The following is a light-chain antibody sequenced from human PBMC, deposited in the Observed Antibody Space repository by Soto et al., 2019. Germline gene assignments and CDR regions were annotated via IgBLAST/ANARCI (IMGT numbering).Light chain of an antibody. Sequence: EIVLTQSPGTLSLSPGERATLSCRASQSVSSSYLAWFQQKPGQAPRLLLYGESSRATGIPDRFSASVSGTVFARTSSRLETEDFAVYYCRKYGTSPRTFGQGTKEEIK. V-gene: IGKV3-20*01. CDR1: QSVSSSY. J-gene: IGKJ1*01. CDR2: GES. CDR3: RKYGTSPRT.